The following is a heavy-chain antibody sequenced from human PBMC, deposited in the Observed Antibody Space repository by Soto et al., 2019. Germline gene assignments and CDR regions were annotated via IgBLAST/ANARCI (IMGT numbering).Heavy chain of an antibody. CDR1: GGSISSGGYY. CDR3: ARVGYGDYLVNGGAIDY. Sequence: QVQLQESGPGLVKPSQTLSLTCTVSGGSISSGGYYWSWIRQHPGKGLEWIGYIYYSGTTYYSPSLKSRFTISVDTSKNQFSLKLSSVTAADTAVYYCARVGYGDYLVNGGAIDYWGQGTLVTVSS. J-gene: IGHJ4*02. V-gene: IGHV4-31*03. CDR2: IYYSGTT. D-gene: IGHD4-17*01.